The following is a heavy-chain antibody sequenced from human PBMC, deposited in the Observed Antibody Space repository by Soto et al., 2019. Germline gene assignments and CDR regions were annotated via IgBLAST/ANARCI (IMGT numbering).Heavy chain of an antibody. D-gene: IGHD3-3*01. Sequence: GESLKISCKGSGYSFTSYWIGWVRQMPGKGLEWMGIIYPGDSDTRYSPSFQGQVTISADKSISTAYLQWSSLKASDTAMYYCARYPGRFFGVVSLPFDYWGQGTLVTVSS. J-gene: IGHJ4*02. CDR2: IYPGDSDT. V-gene: IGHV5-51*01. CDR1: GYSFTSYW. CDR3: ARYPGRFFGVVSLPFDY.